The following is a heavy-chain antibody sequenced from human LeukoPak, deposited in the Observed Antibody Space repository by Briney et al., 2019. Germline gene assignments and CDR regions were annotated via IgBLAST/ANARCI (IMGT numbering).Heavy chain of an antibody. CDR1: GFTFTSYD. D-gene: IGHD3-10*01. J-gene: IGHJ5*02. Sequence: ASVKVSCKASGFTFTSYDINWVRQASGQGLEWMGWMNPNNGNTGYAQKFQGRVTMTRDTSISTAYMELRGLRSEDTAVYYCVRDGEGVAISVNYWFDPWGQGTLVTVPS. CDR2: MNPNNGNT. CDR3: VRDGEGVAISVNYWFDP. V-gene: IGHV1-8*01.